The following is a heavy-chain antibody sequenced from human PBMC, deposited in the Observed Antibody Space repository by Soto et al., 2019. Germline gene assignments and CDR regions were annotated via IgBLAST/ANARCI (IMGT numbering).Heavy chain of an antibody. CDR2: ISGSGGST. D-gene: IGHD3-10*01. CDR3: AKDRGVRGVTHYGMDV. J-gene: IGHJ6*02. Sequence: EVQLLESGGGLVQPGGSLRLSCAASGFTFSSYAMSWVRQAPGKGLEWVSAISGSGGSTYYADSVKGRFTISRDNAKNTLYLQMNSLRAEDTAVYYCAKDRGVRGVTHYGMDVWGQGNTVTVSS. CDR1: GFTFSSYA. V-gene: IGHV3-23*01.